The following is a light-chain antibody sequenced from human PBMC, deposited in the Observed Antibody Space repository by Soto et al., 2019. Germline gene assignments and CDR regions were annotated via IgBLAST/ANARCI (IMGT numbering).Light chain of an antibody. CDR1: SSDVGAYNY. J-gene: IGLJ3*02. CDR3: SSYTTSSTLV. V-gene: IGLV2-14*03. Sequence: QSALTQPASVSGSPGQSITISCTGTSSDVGAYNYVSWYQQLPDKAPKLMIYDFTYRPSGVSNRFSGSKSGNTASLTISGLRAEDEADYFCSSYTTSSTLVFGGGTKLTVL. CDR2: DFT.